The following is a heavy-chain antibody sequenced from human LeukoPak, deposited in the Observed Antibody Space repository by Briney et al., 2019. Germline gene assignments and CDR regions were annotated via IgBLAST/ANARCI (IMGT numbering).Heavy chain of an antibody. V-gene: IGHV3-9*01. CDR1: GFTFDDYA. J-gene: IGHJ4*02. Sequence: GGSLRLSCAASGFTFDDYAMHWDRQAPGKGLEWVSGISWNSGSIGYADSVKGRFTISRDNAKNSLYLQMNSLRAEDTALYYCARPNVDIVATTTFDYWGQGTLVTVSS. D-gene: IGHD5-12*01. CDR3: ARPNVDIVATTTFDY. CDR2: ISWNSGSI.